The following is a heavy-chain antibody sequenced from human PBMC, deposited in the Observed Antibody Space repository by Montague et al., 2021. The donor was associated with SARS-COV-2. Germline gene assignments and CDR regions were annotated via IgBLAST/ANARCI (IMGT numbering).Heavy chain of an antibody. Sequence: SLRLSCAASVFTFSSYGMHWVRQAPGKGLEWVAVIWYDVSNKYXXXSXXGRFTISRDKSKNTLYLQMNSLRAEDTAVSYCARSKGVVINGVCDYWGQGTLVTVSS. V-gene: IGHV3-33*01. CDR1: VFTFSSYG. J-gene: IGHJ4*02. D-gene: IGHD3-3*01. CDR2: IWYDVSNK. CDR3: ARSKGVVINGVCDY.